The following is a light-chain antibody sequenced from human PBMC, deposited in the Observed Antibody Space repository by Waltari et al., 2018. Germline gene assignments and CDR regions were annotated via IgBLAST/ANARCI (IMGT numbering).Light chain of an antibody. V-gene: IGLV4-69*01. CDR3: QTWGTGIWV. J-gene: IGLJ3*02. CDR2: VNSDGSH. CDR1: SGHRYYA. Sequence: QLVLTQSPSASASLGASVSLTCTLSSGHRYYAIAWHPQQPQKGPRYLMKVNSDGSHTKGDGIPDRFSGSSSGAERYLTISSLQSEDAADYYCQTWGTGIWVFGGGTKLTVL.